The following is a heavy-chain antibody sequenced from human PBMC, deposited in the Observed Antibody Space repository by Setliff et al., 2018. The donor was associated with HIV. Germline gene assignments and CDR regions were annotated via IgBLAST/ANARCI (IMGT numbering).Heavy chain of an antibody. CDR2: IYTSGNT. D-gene: IGHD3-9*01. CDR3: AREKGRYFDWSHTRDAFDI. V-gene: IGHV4-4*09. J-gene: IGHJ3*02. Sequence: PSETLSLTCTVSGGSISTSDWSWIRQPPGKGLEWIGCIYTSGNTNYDPSLKSRVTISVDTSKNQFSLKLASVTAADTAVYFCAREKGRYFDWSHTRDAFDIWGQGTMVTVSS. CDR1: GGSISTSD.